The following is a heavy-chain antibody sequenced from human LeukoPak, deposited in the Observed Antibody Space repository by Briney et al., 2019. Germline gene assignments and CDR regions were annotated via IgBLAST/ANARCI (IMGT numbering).Heavy chain of an antibody. CDR1: GVSSSGYS. D-gene: IGHD6-25*01. CDR3: ARGRVVAASFRF. Sequence: SETLSLTCAVYGVSSSGYSWNGTLQPPAKGLEGFGEIVHGGSANYNPSLNSRLTISVETSKTQYSLRLISLPPAAPAVSYSARGRVVAASFRFWGEGTLVTVSS. J-gene: IGHJ4*02. V-gene: IGHV4-34*01. CDR2: IVHGGSA.